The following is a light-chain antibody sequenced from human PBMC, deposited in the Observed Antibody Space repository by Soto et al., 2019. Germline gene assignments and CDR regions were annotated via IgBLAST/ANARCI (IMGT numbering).Light chain of an antibody. J-gene: IGKJ1*01. Sequence: DIQMTQSPSSVSASVGDRVTITCRASQGISSRVAWYHQKPGTPPKLLIYAASTLQSGVPSRFSGSGSGTDFTLTISSLQPEDFATYYCQQDNNFPWTFGQGTKVAIK. V-gene: IGKV1-12*01. CDR2: AAS. CDR1: QGISSR. CDR3: QQDNNFPWT.